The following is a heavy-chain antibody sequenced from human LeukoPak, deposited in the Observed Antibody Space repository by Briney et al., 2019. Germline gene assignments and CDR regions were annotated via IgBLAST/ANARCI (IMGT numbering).Heavy chain of an antibody. J-gene: IGHJ4*02. V-gene: IGHV1-46*01. CDR2: INPSDVTT. D-gene: IGHD4-17*01. CDR1: GYTFTSYY. Sequence: ASVKVSCKASGYTFTSYYMHWVRQAPGQGLEWMGIINPSDVTTTYAQKFQGRVTMTRDMSTSTVYMELSSLRSEDTAVYYCARDRNGDYGAFVLDYWGQGTLVTVSS. CDR3: ARDRNGDYGAFVLDY.